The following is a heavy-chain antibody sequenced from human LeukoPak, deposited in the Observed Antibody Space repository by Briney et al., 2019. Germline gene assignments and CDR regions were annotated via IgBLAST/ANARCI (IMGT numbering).Heavy chain of an antibody. J-gene: IGHJ3*02. V-gene: IGHV3-33*01. CDR3: ARVRVGATTGDTFDI. CDR1: GFTFSSYG. Sequence: QPGRSLRLSCAASGFTFSSYGMHWVRQAPGKGLEWVAVIWYDGSNKYYADSVKGRFTVSRDNSKNTLYLQMNSLRVEDTAVYYCARVRVGATTGDTFDIWGQGTMVTVAS. CDR2: IWYDGSNK. D-gene: IGHD1-26*01.